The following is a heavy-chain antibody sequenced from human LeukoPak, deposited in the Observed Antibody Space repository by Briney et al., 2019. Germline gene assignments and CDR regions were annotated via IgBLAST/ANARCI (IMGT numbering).Heavy chain of an antibody. Sequence: ASVKVSCKASGYTFTSYYMHCGRQAPGQGLEWMGIINPIVGITSYAQKFQGRVTMTRDMSTSTVNMELSSLRSEDTAVYYCARDPIDSSGYSVGFDYWGQGTLVTVTS. D-gene: IGHD3-22*01. CDR3: ARDPIDSSGYSVGFDY. V-gene: IGHV1-46*01. J-gene: IGHJ4*02. CDR2: INPIVGIT. CDR1: GYTFTSYY.